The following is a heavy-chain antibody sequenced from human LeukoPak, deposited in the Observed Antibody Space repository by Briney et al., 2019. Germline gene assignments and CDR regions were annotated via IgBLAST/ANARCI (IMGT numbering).Heavy chain of an antibody. D-gene: IGHD3-10*01. CDR3: ARDGSGNYVYNWFDP. CDR2: INTDGSST. V-gene: IGHV3-74*01. Sequence: GGSLRLSCAASEFTFSSYWMHWVRQAPGKGLVWVSRINTDGSSTTYADSVKGRFTISRDNAENTLYLQMTSLRAEDTAVYYCARDGSGNYVYNWFDPWGQGTLVTVSS. J-gene: IGHJ5*02. CDR1: EFTFSSYW.